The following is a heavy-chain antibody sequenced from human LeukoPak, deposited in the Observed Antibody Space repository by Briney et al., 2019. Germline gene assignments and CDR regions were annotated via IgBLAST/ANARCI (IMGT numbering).Heavy chain of an antibody. Sequence: PGGSLRLSCAASGFTFSTYAMNWVRQAPGKRLEWVASIADNGADTYHAVSVKGRFTISRDNSRNTLSLHMSSLRVDDTALYYCAKAPLGSCSGAACYHLDHWGQGALVTVSS. J-gene: IGHJ4*02. V-gene: IGHV3-23*01. CDR3: AKAPLGSCSGAACYHLDH. D-gene: IGHD2-15*01. CDR1: GFTFSTYA. CDR2: IADNGADT.